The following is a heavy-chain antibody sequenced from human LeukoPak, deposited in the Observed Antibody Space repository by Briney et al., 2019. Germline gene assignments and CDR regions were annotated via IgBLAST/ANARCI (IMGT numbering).Heavy chain of an antibody. CDR2: IYYNGDT. CDR1: GDSITGYS. D-gene: IGHD4/OR15-4a*01. V-gene: IGHV4-59*01. J-gene: IGHJ5*02. CDR3: VRGPYGASISNWFDP. Sequence: SETLSLTCSVSGDSITGYSWSWIRQTPGKGLEWIGYIYYNGDTYYNPSLNSRLSMSVDTPNKQFSLNLRSVTAADTAVYYCVRGPYGASISNWFDPWGQGLLVTVSS.